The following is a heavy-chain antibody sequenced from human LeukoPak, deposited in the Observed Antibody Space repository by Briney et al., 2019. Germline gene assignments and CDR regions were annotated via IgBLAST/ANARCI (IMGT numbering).Heavy chain of an antibody. D-gene: IGHD3-22*01. CDR1: GFTFSSYG. CDR3: ARGRRYDSSGRRMDAFDI. Sequence: PGGSLRLSCAASGFTFSSYGMHWVRQAPGKGLEWVAVISYDGSNKYYADSVKGRFTISRDNSKNTLYLQMNSLRAEDTAVYYCARGRRYDSSGRRMDAFDIWGQGTMVTVSS. CDR2: ISYDGSNK. J-gene: IGHJ3*02. V-gene: IGHV3-30*03.